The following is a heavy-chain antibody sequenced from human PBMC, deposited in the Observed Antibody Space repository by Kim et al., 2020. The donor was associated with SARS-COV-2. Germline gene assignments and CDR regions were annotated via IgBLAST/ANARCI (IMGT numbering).Heavy chain of an antibody. CDR1: GGTFSSYA. V-gene: IGHV1-69*13. D-gene: IGHD4-17*01. J-gene: IGHJ2*01. CDR3: ASAGVTVTTWGFWYFDL. CDR2: IIPIFGTA. Sequence: SVKVSCKASGGTFSSYAISWVRQAPGQGLEWMGGIIPIFGTANYAQKFQGRVTITADESTSTAYMELSSLRSEDTAVYYCASAGVTVTTWGFWYFDLWGRGTLVTVSS.